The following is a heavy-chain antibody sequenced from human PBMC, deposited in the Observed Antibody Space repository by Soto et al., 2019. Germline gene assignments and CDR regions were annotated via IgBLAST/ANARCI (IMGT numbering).Heavy chain of an antibody. CDR1: GGTFSSYA. Sequence: SVKVSCKASGGTFSSYAISWVRQAPGQGLEWMGGIIPIFGTANYAQKFQGRVTITADESTSTAYMELSSLRSEDTAVYYCARNHHYDILTGSRDWFDPWGQGTLVTVSS. D-gene: IGHD3-9*01. CDR3: ARNHHYDILTGSRDWFDP. V-gene: IGHV1-69*13. CDR2: IIPIFGTA. J-gene: IGHJ5*02.